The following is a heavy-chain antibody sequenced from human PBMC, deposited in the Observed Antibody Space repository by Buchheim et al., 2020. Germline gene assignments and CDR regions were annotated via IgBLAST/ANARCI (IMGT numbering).Heavy chain of an antibody. CDR1: GGSFSGYY. CDR3: ARGRVVVVPAYYYYGMDV. V-gene: IGHV4-34*01. D-gene: IGHD2-2*01. CDR2: INHSGST. J-gene: IGHJ6*02. Sequence: QVQLQQWGAGLLKPSETLSLTCAVYGGSFSGYYWSWIRQPPGKGLEWIGEINHSGSTNYNPSLKSRVTISADPSKNQFSLKLSSVTAADTAVYYCARGRVVVVPAYYYYGMDVWGQGTT.